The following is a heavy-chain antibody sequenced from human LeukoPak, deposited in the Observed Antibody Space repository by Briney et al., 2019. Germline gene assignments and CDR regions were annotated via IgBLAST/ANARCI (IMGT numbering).Heavy chain of an antibody. CDR2: ISSSGSTI. Sequence: GGSLRLSCAASGFTFSSYEMNWVRQAPGKGLEWVSYISSSGSTIYYADSVKGRLTISRDNAKNSLYLQMNSLRAEDTAVYYCARDKYYYDSSGYSDYWGQGTLVTVSS. D-gene: IGHD3-22*01. CDR1: GFTFSSYE. J-gene: IGHJ4*02. CDR3: ARDKYYYDSSGYSDY. V-gene: IGHV3-48*03.